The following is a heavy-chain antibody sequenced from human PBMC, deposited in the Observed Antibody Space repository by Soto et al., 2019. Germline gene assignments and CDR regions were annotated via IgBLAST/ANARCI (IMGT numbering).Heavy chain of an antibody. CDR2: IYSSGTT. J-gene: IGHJ4*02. CDR3: VRHTGYNTGWTGYFEF. V-gene: IGHV4-59*08. Sequence: SETLSLTCTVSGGSISSHYWSWIRQPPGKGLEWIGYIYSSGTTKYNPSLKSRLTIFVDTSKNQFSLNLSSVTAADTAVYYCVRHTGYNTGWTGYFEFWGQGPQVTVSS. CDR1: GGSISSHY. D-gene: IGHD6-19*01.